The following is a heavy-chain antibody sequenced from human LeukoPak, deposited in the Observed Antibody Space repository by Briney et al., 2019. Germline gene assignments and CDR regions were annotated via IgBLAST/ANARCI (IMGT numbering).Heavy chain of an antibody. CDR3: ARGGQLADFDY. CDR1: GFTFSSYW. Sequence: GGSLRLSCAASGFTFSSYWMNWARQAPGKGLEWVASINHNGNVNYYVDSVKGRFTISRDNSKNTLYLQMNSLRAEDTAVYYCARGGQLADFDYWGQGTLVTVSS. CDR2: INHNGNVN. J-gene: IGHJ4*02. V-gene: IGHV3-7*03. D-gene: IGHD6-6*01.